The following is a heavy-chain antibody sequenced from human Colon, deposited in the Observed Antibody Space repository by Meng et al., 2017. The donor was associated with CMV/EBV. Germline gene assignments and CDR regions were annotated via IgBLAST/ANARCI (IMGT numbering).Heavy chain of an antibody. J-gene: IGHJ4*02. CDR3: ARRVGSGKYYFDY. CDR2: INYSEST. D-gene: IGHD3-10*01. CDR1: GASFTGYY. V-gene: IGHV4-34*01. Sequence: AFYGASFTGYYCIWIRQPPGKGLEWIGEINYSESTNYNPSLKSRVTISVDMSKNQFSLRLNSVTAADTAVYYCARRVGSGKYYFDYWSQGTLVTVSS.